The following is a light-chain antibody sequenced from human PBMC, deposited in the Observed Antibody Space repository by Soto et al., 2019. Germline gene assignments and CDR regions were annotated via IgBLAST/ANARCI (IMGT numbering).Light chain of an antibody. CDR3: MQSLQSRT. CDR1: QRLLHRNGYTY. CDR2: LGS. J-gene: IGKJ4*01. V-gene: IGKV2-28*01. Sequence: IAMTESPLSLPVTPGEPASMSCRSSQRLLHRNGYTYLDWYLQKPGQSPQLLMYLGSNRASGVPDRFSGSGSGTDFTLKISRGEAEDVGVYYCMQSLQSRTFGGGAKVDIK.